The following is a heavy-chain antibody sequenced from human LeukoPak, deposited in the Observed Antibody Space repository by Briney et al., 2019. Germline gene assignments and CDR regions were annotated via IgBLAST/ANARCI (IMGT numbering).Heavy chain of an antibody. CDR1: GFTFSSYE. D-gene: IGHD3-10*01. CDR2: ISSSGSTI. J-gene: IGHJ4*02. V-gene: IGHV3-48*03. Sequence: PGGSLRLSCAASGFTFSSYEMNWVRQAPGKGLEWVSYISSSGSTIYYADSVKGRFTISRDNAKNSLYLQMNSLRAEDTAVYYCARGKVWFDRCFDYWGQGTLVTVSS. CDR3: ARGKVWFDRCFDY.